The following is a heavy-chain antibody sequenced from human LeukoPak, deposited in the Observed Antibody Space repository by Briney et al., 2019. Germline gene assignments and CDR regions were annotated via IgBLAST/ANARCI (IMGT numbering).Heavy chain of an antibody. D-gene: IGHD3-22*01. V-gene: IGHV3-30*02. CDR3: AEDSSGYGDFDY. J-gene: IGHJ4*02. CDR1: GFTFSSYG. Sequence: PGGALRLSCAASGFTFSSYGMQWVRQAPGKGLEWVGFIRYDGSNKYYADCVKGRFTISRDNSKNTLYLQMNSLRAEDTAVYYCAEDSSGYGDFDYWGQGTLVTVSS. CDR2: IRYDGSNK.